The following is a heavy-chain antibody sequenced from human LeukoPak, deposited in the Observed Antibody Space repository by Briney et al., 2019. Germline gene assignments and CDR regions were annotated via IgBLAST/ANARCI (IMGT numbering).Heavy chain of an antibody. J-gene: IGHJ4*02. CDR1: GFTFSRYW. CDR2: ISPDGSRT. Sequence: PGGSLRLSCAASGFTFSRYWMHWVRQAPGKGLVWVSRISPDGSRTTYADSVKGRFTISRDNAKNTVYLQMNSPRAEDTAVYYCASGIYSNYEFDYWGQGTPVTVSS. CDR3: ASGIYSNYEFDY. V-gene: IGHV3-74*01. D-gene: IGHD4-11*01.